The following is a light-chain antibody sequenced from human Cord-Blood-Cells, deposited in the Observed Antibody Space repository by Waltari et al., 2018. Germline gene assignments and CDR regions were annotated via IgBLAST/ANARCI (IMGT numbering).Light chain of an antibody. CDR2: GAS. CDR3: QQYNNWSIT. V-gene: IGKV3D-15*01. CDR1: QSVSSN. Sequence: EIVMTQSPATLSVSPGERATLSCRARQSVSSNLAWYQQKPGQAPRLLIYGASTRATGIPARFSGSGSGTEFTHTISSLQSEDFAVYYCQQYNNWSITFGQGTRLEIK. J-gene: IGKJ5*01.